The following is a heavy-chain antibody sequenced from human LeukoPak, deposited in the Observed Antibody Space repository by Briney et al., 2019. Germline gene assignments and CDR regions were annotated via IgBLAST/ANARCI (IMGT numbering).Heavy chain of an antibody. CDR1: GGSISSSSYY. D-gene: IGHD3-22*01. J-gene: IGHJ4*02. CDR2: IYYSGST. V-gene: IGHV4-39*01. Sequence: SETLSLTCTVSGGSISSSSYYWGWIRQPPGKGLEWIGSIYYSGSTYYNPSLKSRVTISVDTSKNQFSLRLSSVTAADTALYYCARSVSSGYRVDYWGQGTLVTVSS. CDR3: ARSVSSGYRVDY.